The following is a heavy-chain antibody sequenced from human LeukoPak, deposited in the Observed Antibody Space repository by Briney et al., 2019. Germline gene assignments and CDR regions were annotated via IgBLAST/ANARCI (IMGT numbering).Heavy chain of an antibody. CDR1: GYTFTSYG. V-gene: IGHV1-18*01. D-gene: IGHD2-2*01. J-gene: IGHJ5*02. CDR3: ARDYFSYCSSTSCSINGFGP. Sequence: ASVKVSCKASGYTFTSYGISWVRQAPGQGLEWMGWISAYNGNTNYAQKLQGRVTMTTDTSTGTAYMELRSLRSDDTAVYYCARDYFSYCSSTSCSINGFGPWGQGTLVTVSS. CDR2: ISAYNGNT.